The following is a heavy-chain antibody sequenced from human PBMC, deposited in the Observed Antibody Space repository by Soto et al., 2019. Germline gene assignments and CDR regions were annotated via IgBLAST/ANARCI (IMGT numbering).Heavy chain of an antibody. V-gene: IGHV1-3*01. Sequence: ASVKVSCKASGYTFTSYAMHWVRQAPGQRLEWMGWINAGNGNTKYSQKFQGRVTITRDTSASTAYMELSSLRSEDTAVYYCARGCSSTSCYYWLDPWGQGTLVTVSS. CDR2: INAGNGNT. J-gene: IGHJ5*02. D-gene: IGHD2-2*01. CDR1: GYTFTSYA. CDR3: ARGCSSTSCYYWLDP.